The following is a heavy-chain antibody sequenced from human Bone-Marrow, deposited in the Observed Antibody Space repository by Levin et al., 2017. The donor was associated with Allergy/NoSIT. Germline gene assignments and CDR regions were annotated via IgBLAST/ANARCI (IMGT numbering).Heavy chain of an antibody. CDR1: GFSFVTYE. CDR2: INEDSDTI. J-gene: IGHJ4*02. D-gene: IGHD3-3*01. CDR3: ASGPISDY. Sequence: AGESLKISCEASGFSFVTYEMTWVRQAPGKGLEWIAYINEDSDTIYYADSVKGRFTISRDNAKNSLSLQMDTLRAEDTAVYYCASGPISDYWGRGAQVTVSS. V-gene: IGHV3-48*03.